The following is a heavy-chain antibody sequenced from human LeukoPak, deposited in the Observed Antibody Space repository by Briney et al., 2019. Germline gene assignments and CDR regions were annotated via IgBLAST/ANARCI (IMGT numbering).Heavy chain of an antibody. V-gene: IGHV1-2*06. CDR1: GYTFTGYY. CDR2: INPNSGGT. CDR3: TKRTGSRWFYY. Sequence: ASVKVSCKASGYTFTGYYMHWVRQAPGQGLEWMGRINPNSGGTNYAQKFQGRVTMTRDTSISTAYMELSRLRSDDTAVYYCTKRTGSRWFYYWCQPTLVTVSS. D-gene: IGHD6-19*01. J-gene: IGHJ4*02.